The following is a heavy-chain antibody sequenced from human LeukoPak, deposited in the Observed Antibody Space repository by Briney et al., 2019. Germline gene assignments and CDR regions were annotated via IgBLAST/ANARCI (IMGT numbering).Heavy chain of an antibody. CDR1: GYTFTGYY. Sequence: ASVKVSCKASGYTFTGYYMHWVRQAPGQGLEWMGWINPNSGGTNYAQKFQGRVTMTRDTSISTAYMELSRLRSDDTAVYYCARDIDFWSGYYRIDYWGQGTLVTVSS. V-gene: IGHV1-2*02. CDR2: INPNSGGT. CDR3: ARDIDFWSGYYRIDY. J-gene: IGHJ4*02. D-gene: IGHD3-3*01.